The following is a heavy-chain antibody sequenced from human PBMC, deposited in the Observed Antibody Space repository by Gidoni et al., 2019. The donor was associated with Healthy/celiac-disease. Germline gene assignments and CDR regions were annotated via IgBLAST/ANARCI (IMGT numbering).Heavy chain of an antibody. D-gene: IGHD1-7*01. Sequence: EVQVLASGGGLVQPGGSMRLSCAASGFTFNSYARGWVRPAPGKGLEWVSAISGRCGSTYYADSVKGRFTISRDNSKNTLYLQMNSLRAEDTALYYCARGTRDGVYYYYYMDVWGKGTTVTVSS. CDR1: GFTFNSYA. J-gene: IGHJ6*03. CDR3: ARGTRDGVYYYYYMDV. CDR2: ISGRCGST. V-gene: IGHV3-23*01.